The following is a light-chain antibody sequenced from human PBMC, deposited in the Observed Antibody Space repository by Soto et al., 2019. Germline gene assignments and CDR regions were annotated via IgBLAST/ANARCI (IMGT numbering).Light chain of an antibody. CDR1: SSDVGGYNY. J-gene: IGLJ1*01. V-gene: IGLV2-11*01. Sequence: QSVLTQPRSVSGSPGQSVTISCTGTSSDVGGYNYVSWYQQHPGKVPKLMIYDVSKWPSGVPDRFSGSKSGNTASLTISGLQAEDEADYYCCSYAGSYTFVFGTGTKVTVL. CDR2: DVS. CDR3: CSYAGSYTFV.